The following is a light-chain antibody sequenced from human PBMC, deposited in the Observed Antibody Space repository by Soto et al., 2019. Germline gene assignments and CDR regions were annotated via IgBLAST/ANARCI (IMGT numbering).Light chain of an antibody. CDR2: CAS. J-gene: IGKJ1*01. Sequence: EIVMTQSPATLSVSPGERATLSCRASQSVSSNLAWYQQKPGQAPRLLIYCASTRATGIPAMSSGSGSRTEFTLTISRLQSEDFAVYYCQQYNNWPPWTFGQGTKVEIK. V-gene: IGKV3-15*01. CDR3: QQYNNWPPWT. CDR1: QSVSSN.